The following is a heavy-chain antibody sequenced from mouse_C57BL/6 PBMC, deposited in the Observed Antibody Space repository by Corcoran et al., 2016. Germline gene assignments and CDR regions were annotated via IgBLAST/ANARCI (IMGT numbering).Heavy chain of an antibody. CDR2: INPNNGVT. CDR3: ARGAY. Sequence: EVQMQQSGPELVKPGASVKISCKASGYTFTDYYMNWVKQSHGKSLEWIGDINPNNGVTSYNQKFKGKVTLTVDKSSSTAYMELRSLTSEDSAVYYCARGAYWGQGTLVTVSA. V-gene: IGHV1-26*01. CDR1: GYTFTDYY. J-gene: IGHJ3*01.